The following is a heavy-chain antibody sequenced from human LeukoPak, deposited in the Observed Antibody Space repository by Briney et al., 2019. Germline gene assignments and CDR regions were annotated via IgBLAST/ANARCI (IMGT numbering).Heavy chain of an antibody. CDR3: ARRGTIAVPVFWFDP. V-gene: IGHV3-7*01. CDR2: IKQDGSEK. J-gene: IGHJ5*02. Sequence: GGSLRLSCTASGFTFGDYAVTWVRQAPGKGLEWVANIKQDGSEKYYLDSLEGRFTISRDNAKNSVYLQINRLRAEDTAVYYCARRGTIAVPVFWFDPWGQGTLVIVSS. CDR1: GFTFGDYA. D-gene: IGHD6-19*01.